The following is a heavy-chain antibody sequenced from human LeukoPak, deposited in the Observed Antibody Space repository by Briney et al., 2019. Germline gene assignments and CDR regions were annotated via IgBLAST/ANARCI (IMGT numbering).Heavy chain of an antibody. Sequence: PSETLSLTCTVSGGSISSSSYYWGWIRQPPGMGLVWIGSIYYSGSTYYNPSLKSRVTISVDTSKNQFSLKLSSVTAADTAVYYCARDRSLRFLEWLFPRGRAFDIWGQGTMVTVSS. D-gene: IGHD3-3*01. CDR3: ARDRSLRFLEWLFPRGRAFDI. CDR1: GGSISSSSYY. V-gene: IGHV4-39*07. CDR2: IYYSGST. J-gene: IGHJ3*02.